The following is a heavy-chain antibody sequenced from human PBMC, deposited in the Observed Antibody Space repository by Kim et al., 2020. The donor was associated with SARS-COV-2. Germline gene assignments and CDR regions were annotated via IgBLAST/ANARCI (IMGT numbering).Heavy chain of an antibody. Sequence: NPSLKSRVTISVDKSKNQFSLKLSSVTAADTAVYYCMLGYCSSTSCSFDYWGQGTLVTVSS. CDR3: MLGYCSSTSCSFDY. J-gene: IGHJ4*02. D-gene: IGHD2-2*01. V-gene: IGHV4-4*02.